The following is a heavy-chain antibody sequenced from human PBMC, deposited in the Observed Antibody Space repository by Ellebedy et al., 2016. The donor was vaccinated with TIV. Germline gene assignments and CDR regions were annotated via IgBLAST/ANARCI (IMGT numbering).Heavy chain of an antibody. Sequence: GESLKISCAASGFTFSNSAMSWVRQAPGKGLEWVSTISSTGSRTYYADSVEGRFIISRDNSKKTLYLQMNSLRAEDTAVYYCAKGRGGGSDTSAPRYYFDYWGLGTLVTVSS. CDR3: AKGRGGGSDTSAPRYYFDY. D-gene: IGHD3-22*01. CDR2: ISSTGSRT. V-gene: IGHV3-23*01. CDR1: GFTFSNSA. J-gene: IGHJ4*02.